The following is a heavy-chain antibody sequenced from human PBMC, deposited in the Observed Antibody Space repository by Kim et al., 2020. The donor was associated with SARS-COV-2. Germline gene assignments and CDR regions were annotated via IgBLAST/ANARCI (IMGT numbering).Heavy chain of an antibody. J-gene: IGHJ5*02. CDR1: GYTFTSYD. CDR2: MNPNSGNT. D-gene: IGHD2-2*01. CDR3: AREKCSSTSCYDYDP. V-gene: IGHV1-8*01. Sequence: ASVKVSCKASGYTFTSYDINWVRQATGQGLEWMGWMNPNSGNTGYAQKFQGRVTMTRNTSISTAYMELSRLRSEDTAVYYCAREKCSSTSCYDYDPWGQGTLVTVSS.